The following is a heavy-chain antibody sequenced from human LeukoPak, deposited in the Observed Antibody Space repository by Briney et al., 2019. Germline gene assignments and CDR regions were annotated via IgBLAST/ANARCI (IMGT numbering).Heavy chain of an antibody. CDR1: GGTFSSYA. Sequence: GASVKVSCKASGGTFSSYAISWVRQAPGQGLEWMGGIIPIFGTANYAQKFQGRVTITADESTSTAYMELSSLRSEDTAVYYCARRGPSGFDPWGQGTLVTVSS. CDR3: ARRGPSGFDP. D-gene: IGHD3-16*01. CDR2: IIPIFGTA. J-gene: IGHJ5*02. V-gene: IGHV1-69*13.